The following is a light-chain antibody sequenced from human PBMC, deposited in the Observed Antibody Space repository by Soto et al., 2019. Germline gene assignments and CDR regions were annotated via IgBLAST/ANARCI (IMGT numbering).Light chain of an antibody. CDR1: QSISVW. CDR3: QNYNTDPPT. J-gene: IGKJ3*01. V-gene: IGKV1-5*03. CDR2: QAP. Sequence: DIQMTQSPSTLSASVGDRVTITCRASQSISVWLAWYQQKPGKAPNLLIYQAPSLEGGVPSRFSGSWSGTEFSLTISSLQPDDLATYYCQNYNTDPPTFGPGTKVDIK.